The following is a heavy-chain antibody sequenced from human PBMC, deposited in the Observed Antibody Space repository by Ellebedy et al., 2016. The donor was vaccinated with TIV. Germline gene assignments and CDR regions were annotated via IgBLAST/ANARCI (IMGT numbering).Heavy chain of an antibody. D-gene: IGHD2-8*01. Sequence: MPSETLSLTCAVYGGSFSGYYWSWIRQLPGKGLEWIGEINHSVSTNYNPSLKSRVTISVDTSKNQFSLKLSSVTAADTAVYYCARLGMLLESRGDYWGQGTLVTVSS. CDR2: INHSVST. V-gene: IGHV4-34*01. CDR3: ARLGMLLESRGDY. CDR1: GGSFSGYY. J-gene: IGHJ4*02.